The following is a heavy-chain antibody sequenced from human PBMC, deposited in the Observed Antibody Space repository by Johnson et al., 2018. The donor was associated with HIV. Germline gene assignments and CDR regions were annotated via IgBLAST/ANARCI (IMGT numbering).Heavy chain of an antibody. V-gene: IGHV3-23*04. J-gene: IGHJ3*02. D-gene: IGHD1-7*01. CDR1: GFTFSSYG. Sequence: EVQLVESGGGLVQPGRSLRLSCAASGFTFSSYGMSWVRQAPGKGLEWVSTISGGGTTYYSDSAKGRFTISRDSSKDTLYLQMESLRVEDTAVYYCARDRDRLNWNYGALDIWGQGTMVTVSS. CDR3: ARDRDRLNWNYGALDI. CDR2: ISGGGTT.